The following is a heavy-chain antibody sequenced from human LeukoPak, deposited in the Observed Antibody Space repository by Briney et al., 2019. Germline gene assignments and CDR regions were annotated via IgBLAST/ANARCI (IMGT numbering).Heavy chain of an antibody. J-gene: IGHJ3*02. D-gene: IGHD3-22*01. CDR1: GFTFSSYS. V-gene: IGHV3-21*01. CDR3: ARDRLVNPDAFDI. Sequence: GVLRLSCAASGFTFSSYSMNWVRQAPGKGLEWVSSISSSSSYIYYADSVKGRFTISRDNAKNSLYLQMNSLRAEDTAVYYCARDRLVNPDAFDIWGQGTMVTVSS. CDR2: ISSSSSYI.